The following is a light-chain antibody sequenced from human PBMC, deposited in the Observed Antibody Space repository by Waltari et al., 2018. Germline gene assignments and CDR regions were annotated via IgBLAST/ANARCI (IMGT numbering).Light chain of an antibody. V-gene: IGLV4-69*01. CDR2: VNSDGSH. CDR1: SGHSRSA. J-gene: IGLJ3*02. Sequence: QLVLTQSPSASASLGASVKFTCTLSSGHSRSAIPWHPQQPEKGPRYLMKVNSDGSHIKGDGIPDRFSGSSYGAERYLTISSLQSEDEADYYCQTWGPGIRVFGGGTKLTVL. CDR3: QTWGPGIRV.